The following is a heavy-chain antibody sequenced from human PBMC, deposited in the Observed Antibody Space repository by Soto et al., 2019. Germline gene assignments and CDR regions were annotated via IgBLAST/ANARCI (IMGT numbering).Heavy chain of an antibody. Sequence: EVQLLESGGDLVQTGGSLRLSCAASGFTFSNYAMSWVRQAAGKGLEWVSAISASAGNTFYGDSVKGRFTISRDNSRNTMYLQMNSMRAEDTAVYYCAKGGRVAPTDYWGQGTLVTVSS. V-gene: IGHV3-23*01. CDR1: GFTFSNYA. CDR2: ISASAGNT. CDR3: AKGGRVAPTDY. J-gene: IGHJ4*02. D-gene: IGHD2-15*01.